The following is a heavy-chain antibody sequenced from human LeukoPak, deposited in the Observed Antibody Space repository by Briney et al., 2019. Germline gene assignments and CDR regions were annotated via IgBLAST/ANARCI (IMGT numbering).Heavy chain of an antibody. Sequence: GGSLRLSCAASGFTFRSYWMHWVRQAPGKGLVWVSRINSDGSSTSYADSVKGRFTISRDNAKNTLYLEMNSLRAEDTAVYYCARVGVFEAAAGQFDYWGQGTLVTVPS. CDR3: ARVGVFEAAAGQFDY. D-gene: IGHD6-13*01. CDR1: GFTFRSYW. J-gene: IGHJ4*02. CDR2: INSDGSST. V-gene: IGHV3-74*01.